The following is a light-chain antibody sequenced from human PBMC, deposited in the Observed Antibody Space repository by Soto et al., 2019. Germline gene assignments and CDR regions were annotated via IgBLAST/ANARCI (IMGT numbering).Light chain of an antibody. V-gene: IGKV1-17*03. CDR2: LAT. Sequence: DIQMTQSPSAVSASVGDRVTITCRASQDISRFLAWFQQNPGKVPKRLVYLATALQNGAPSRFSGSGSGTEFNFTISSLQPEDLATYYCLKHYAYPWTFGQGSKVDIK. J-gene: IGKJ1*01. CDR1: QDISRF. CDR3: LKHYAYPWT.